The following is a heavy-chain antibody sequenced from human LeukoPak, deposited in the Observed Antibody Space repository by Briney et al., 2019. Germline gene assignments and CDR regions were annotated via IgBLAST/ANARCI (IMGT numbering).Heavy chain of an antibody. Sequence: GWSLRLSCAASGFSFSSYWMSWVRQAPGKGLEGVANIKQDGSEKYYVDSVKGRFTISRDNAKNSLYLQMNSLRAEDTAVYYCARDGVDTAMVYYYYYYMDVWGKGTTVTVSS. CDR3: ARDGVDTAMVYYYYYYMDV. D-gene: IGHD5-18*01. CDR1: GFSFSSYW. J-gene: IGHJ6*03. V-gene: IGHV3-7*01. CDR2: IKQDGSEK.